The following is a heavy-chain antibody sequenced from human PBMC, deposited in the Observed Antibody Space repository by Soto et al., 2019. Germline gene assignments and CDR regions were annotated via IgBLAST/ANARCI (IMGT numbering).Heavy chain of an antibody. CDR3: ARGRYCLTGRCFPNWFDS. D-gene: IGHD7-27*01. CDR1: GDSISNLDYF. Sequence: PSETLSRTCSVSGDSISNLDYFWAWIRQPPGQALEYIGYIYKSATTYYNPSFERRVAISVDTSESQFSLNVTSVTAADTAVYFCARGRYCLTGRCFPNWFDSWGQGALVTVSS. CDR2: IYKSATT. J-gene: IGHJ5*01. V-gene: IGHV4-30-4*01.